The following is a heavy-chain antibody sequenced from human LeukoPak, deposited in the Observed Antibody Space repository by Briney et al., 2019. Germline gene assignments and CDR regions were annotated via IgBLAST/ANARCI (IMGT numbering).Heavy chain of an antibody. D-gene: IGHD1-1*01. CDR1: GFTFSNYW. CDR3: ARGGRNWNDVSYYYYYYMDV. CDR2: INPDGSTT. J-gene: IGHJ6*03. Sequence: GGSLRLSCAASGFTFSNYWMHWVRQDPGKGLVWVSFINPDGSTTNYADSVKGRFTISRDNAKNALYLQMNSLRAEDTAVYYCARGGRNWNDVSYYYYYYMDVWGKGTTVTVSS. V-gene: IGHV3-74*01.